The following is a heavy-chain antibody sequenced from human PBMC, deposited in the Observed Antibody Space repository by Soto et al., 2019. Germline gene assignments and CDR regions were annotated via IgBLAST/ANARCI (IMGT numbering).Heavy chain of an antibody. CDR2: INHSGST. Sequence: QGELQQWGAGLLKLSETLSLTCAVYGGSFSGYYWSWIRQPPGKGLEWIGEINHSGSTNYNPSLKSRVTISVDTSKNHFSLKLSSVTAADTAVYYCARVAALTQRRRFDPWGQGTLVTVSS. D-gene: IGHD3-9*01. J-gene: IGHJ5*02. CDR3: ARVAALTQRRRFDP. V-gene: IGHV4-34*01. CDR1: GGSFSGYY.